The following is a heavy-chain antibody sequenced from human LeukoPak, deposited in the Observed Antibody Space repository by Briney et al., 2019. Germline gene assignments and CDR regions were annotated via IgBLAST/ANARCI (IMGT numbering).Heavy chain of an antibody. J-gene: IGHJ1*01. CDR1: GLTVSSNY. Sequence: GGSLRLSCAASGLTVSSNYMSWVRQAPGKGLEWVSVIYTGGTTFYADSVRGRFTISRDNSKNTLYLQMNSLRAEDTAVYYCAKDRTWLQYAEYFQHWGQGTLVTVSS. D-gene: IGHD5-24*01. V-gene: IGHV3-53*01. CDR3: AKDRTWLQYAEYFQH. CDR2: IYTGGTT.